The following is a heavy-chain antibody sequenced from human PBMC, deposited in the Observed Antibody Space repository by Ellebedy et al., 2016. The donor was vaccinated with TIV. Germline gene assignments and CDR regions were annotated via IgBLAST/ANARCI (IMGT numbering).Heavy chain of an antibody. CDR2: ISDDGNDK. J-gene: IGHJ6*02. D-gene: IGHD1-14*01. V-gene: IGHV3-30*19. Sequence: GESLKISXAASGFTFSSYGIHWVRQAPGKGLEWVGVISDDGNDKYYGESVKGRFTISRDNSKISVYLQMNSLSVDDTAVYYCAKVRSPDYYKNQGMDVWGQGTTVTVAS. CDR1: GFTFSSYG. CDR3: AKVRSPDYYKNQGMDV.